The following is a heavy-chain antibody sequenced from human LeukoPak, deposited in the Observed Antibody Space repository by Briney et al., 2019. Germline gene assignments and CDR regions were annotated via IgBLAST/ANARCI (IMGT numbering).Heavy chain of an antibody. D-gene: IGHD4-17*01. Sequence: GGSLRLSCAASGFTFSSYGMSWVRQAPGKGLEWVSAISGSRGSTYYADSVKGRFTISRDNSKNTLWLQMNSLRAEDTAVYYCAKERVDYGDFYFDYWGQGTLVTVSS. CDR2: ISGSRGST. J-gene: IGHJ4*02. CDR1: GFTFSSYG. CDR3: AKERVDYGDFYFDY. V-gene: IGHV3-23*01.